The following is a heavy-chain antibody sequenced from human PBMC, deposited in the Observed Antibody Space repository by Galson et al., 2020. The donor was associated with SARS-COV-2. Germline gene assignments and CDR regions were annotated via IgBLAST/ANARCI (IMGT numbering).Heavy chain of an antibody. CDR2: VSAYSGDT. V-gene: IGHV1-18*04. CDR1: GYTFTSYG. J-gene: IGHJ3*02. Sequence: ASVKVSCKVSGYTFTSYGFTWVRQAPGQGLEWMGWVSAYSGDTTFAPKFQGRVTLTTDRSTGTGYMELRDLRSDDTAVYFCARDGWSISTYLSPDIFDNWGQGTTVTVSS. D-gene: IGHD3-9*01. CDR3: ARDGWSISTYLSPDIFDN.